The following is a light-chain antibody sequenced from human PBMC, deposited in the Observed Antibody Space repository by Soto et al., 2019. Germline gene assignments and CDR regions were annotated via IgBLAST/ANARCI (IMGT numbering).Light chain of an antibody. Sequence: QSVLTQPASVSGSPGQSITISCTGTSSDVGGYNYVSWYQQRPGKAPKLIIYEVTNRPSGVSNRFSGSKSGYTASLTISGLQAEDEADYYCSSYTSSSSHYLFAPGTK. CDR2: EVT. CDR1: SSDVGGYNY. V-gene: IGLV2-14*01. J-gene: IGLJ1*01. CDR3: SSYTSSSSHYL.